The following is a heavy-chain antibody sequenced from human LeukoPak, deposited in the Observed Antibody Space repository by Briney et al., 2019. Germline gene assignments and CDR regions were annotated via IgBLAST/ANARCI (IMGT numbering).Heavy chain of an antibody. CDR2: IYYSGST. CDR1: GGSVSSGDYY. J-gene: IGHJ5*02. V-gene: IGHV4-30-4*01. CDR3: ASGPVHNWFDP. Sequence: SETLSLTCTVSGGSVSSGDYYWSWIRQPPGKGLEWIGYIYYSGSTYYNPSLKSRLTMSLDTSKNQFSLKLSSVTAADTAVYYCASGPVHNWFDPWGQGTLVTVSS.